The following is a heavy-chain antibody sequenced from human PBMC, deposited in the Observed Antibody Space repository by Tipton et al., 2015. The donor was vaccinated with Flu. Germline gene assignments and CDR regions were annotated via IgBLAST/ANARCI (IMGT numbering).Heavy chain of an antibody. CDR3: ARDGYSYGPSAFDY. CDR1: GYTFTGYY. V-gene: IGHV1-2*06. J-gene: IGHJ4*02. Sequence: QMQLVQSGAEVKKPGASVKVSCKASGYTFTGYYMHWVRQAPGQGLEWMGRINPNSGGTNYAQKFQGRVTVTRDTSISTAYMELSRLRSDDTAVYYCARDGYSYGPSAFDYWGQGTLVTVSS. D-gene: IGHD5-18*01. CDR2: INPNSGGT.